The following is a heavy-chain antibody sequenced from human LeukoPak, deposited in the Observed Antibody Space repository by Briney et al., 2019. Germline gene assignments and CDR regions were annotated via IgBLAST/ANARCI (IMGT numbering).Heavy chain of an antibody. J-gene: IGHJ4*02. D-gene: IGHD1-26*01. CDR3: ARVGATELLDY. CDR1: GFTFSSYA. CDR2: ISSNGGGT. Sequence: PGGSLRLSCAASGFTFSSYAMHWVRQAPGKGLEYVSAISSNGGGTYYANSVKGRSTISRDNSKNTLYLQMGSLRAEDMAVYYCARVGATELLDYWGQGTLVTVSS. V-gene: IGHV3-64*01.